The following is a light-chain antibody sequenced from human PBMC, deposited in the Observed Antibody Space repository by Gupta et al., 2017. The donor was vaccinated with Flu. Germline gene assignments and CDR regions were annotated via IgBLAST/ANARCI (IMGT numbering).Light chain of an antibody. J-gene: IGKJ4*01. CDR1: QSRLDDSNRKAY. CDR3: LQDNDVPFT. V-gene: IGKV4-1*01. Sequence: SPGEPATINCKSSQSRLDDSNRKAYLYWDQQKPGQPPQLLISTLTYRASGVPDRFSGRGSGTDFTLNTGRLQAEDVGVYYCLQDNDVPFTFGGGTKVEIK. CDR2: TLT.